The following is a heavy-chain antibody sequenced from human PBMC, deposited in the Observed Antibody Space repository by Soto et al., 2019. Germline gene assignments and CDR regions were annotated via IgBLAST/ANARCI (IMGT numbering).Heavy chain of an antibody. CDR3: ARGSDFWSGYYGYYYYGMDV. J-gene: IGHJ6*02. CDR2: INHSGST. V-gene: IGHV4-34*01. CDR1: GGSFSCHY. D-gene: IGHD3-3*01. Sequence: PSETLSLTCAVYGGSFSCHYWSWIRQPPGKGLEWIGEINHSGSTNYNPSLKSRVTISVDTSKNQFSLKLSSVTAADTAVYYCARGSDFWSGYYGYYYYGMDVWGQGTTVTVSS.